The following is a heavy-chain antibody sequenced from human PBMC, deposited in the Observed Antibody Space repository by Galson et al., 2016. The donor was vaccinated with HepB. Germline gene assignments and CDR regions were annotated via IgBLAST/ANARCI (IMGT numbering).Heavy chain of an antibody. V-gene: IGHV1-2*02. J-gene: IGHJ3*01. CDR3: ARVRRTTVTLTPRAFDV. CDR2: IHPPSNGT. D-gene: IGHD4-17*01. Sequence: SVKVSCKASGYSFNAYYMHWVRQAPGQGLEWMGWIHPPSNGTNFAQKFRGRATMTGDMSTTTVHLELSSLRSDDTAVYYCARVRRTTVTLTPRAFDVWGQGTMVTVSS. CDR1: GYSFNAYY.